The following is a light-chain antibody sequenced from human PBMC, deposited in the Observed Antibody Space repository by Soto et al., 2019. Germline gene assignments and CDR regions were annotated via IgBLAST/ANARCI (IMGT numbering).Light chain of an antibody. CDR3: AAWDDRLRGWV. CDR2: RDN. CDR1: NSNIGSNY. Sequence: QSALTQPASVSGTPGQRVTISCSGYNSNIGSNYVYWYQQFPGTAPKLLIYRDNQRPSGVPDRFSGSKSGISASLAISGLRSEDEAEYYCAAWDDRLRGWVFGGGTKLTVL. J-gene: IGLJ3*02. V-gene: IGLV1-47*01.